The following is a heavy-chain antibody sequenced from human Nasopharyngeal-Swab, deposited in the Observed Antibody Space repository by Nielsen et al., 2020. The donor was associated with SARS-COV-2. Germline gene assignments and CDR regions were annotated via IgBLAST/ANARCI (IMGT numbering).Heavy chain of an antibody. Sequence: ASVKVSCKASGYIFNDHFIHWVRQAPGQGLEWMGIINPSGTSTTHAQRFQGRVTMTRDTSTSTVHMELSSLRSGDTAVYYCARAAIDQHFDLWGPGTLVTVSS. J-gene: IGHJ4*02. CDR1: GYIFNDHF. CDR3: ARAAIDQHFDL. V-gene: IGHV1-46*02. CDR2: INPSGTST. D-gene: IGHD5-24*01.